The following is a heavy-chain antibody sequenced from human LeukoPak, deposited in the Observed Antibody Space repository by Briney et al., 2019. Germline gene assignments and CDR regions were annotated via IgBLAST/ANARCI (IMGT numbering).Heavy chain of an antibody. CDR1: EYTFTGYY. CDR3: ARSNYYDSSGYWHLDY. V-gene: IGHV1-2*02. J-gene: IGHJ4*02. D-gene: IGHD3-22*01. CDR2: INPNSGGT. Sequence: ASVKVSCKASEYTFTGYYMHWVRQAPGQGLEWMGWINPNSGGTNYAQKFQGRVTMTGDTSISTAYMELSRLRSDDTAVYYCARSNYYDSSGYWHLDYWGQGTLVTVSS.